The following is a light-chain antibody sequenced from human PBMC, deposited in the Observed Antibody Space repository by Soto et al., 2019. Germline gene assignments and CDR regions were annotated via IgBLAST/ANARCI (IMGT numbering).Light chain of an antibody. Sequence: IVLTQSPFTLSLSPGERATLSCRASQSVSTYLAWYQQKPGQAPRLLIYDASSRATGIPARFSGSGSGTDFTLIIVSLEPEDFSVYYCQKRSNWPITFGQGTRLEIK. V-gene: IGKV3-11*01. J-gene: IGKJ5*01. CDR3: QKRSNWPIT. CDR1: QSVSTY. CDR2: DAS.